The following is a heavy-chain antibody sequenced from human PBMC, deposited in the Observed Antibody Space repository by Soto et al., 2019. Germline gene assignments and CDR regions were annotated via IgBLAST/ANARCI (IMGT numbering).Heavy chain of an antibody. CDR2: ISYDGSNK. Sequence: GGSLRLSCAASGFTFSSYAMHWVRQAPGKGLEWVAVISYDGSNKYYADSVKGRFTISRDNSKNTLYLQMNSLRAEDTAVYYCASAGKVSYYYDSSGYYPIDYWGQGTLVTVSS. J-gene: IGHJ4*02. CDR1: GFTFSSYA. CDR3: ASAGKVSYYYDSSGYYPIDY. D-gene: IGHD3-22*01. V-gene: IGHV3-30-3*01.